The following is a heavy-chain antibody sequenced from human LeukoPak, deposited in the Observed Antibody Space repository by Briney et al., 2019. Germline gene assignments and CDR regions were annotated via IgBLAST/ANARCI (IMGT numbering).Heavy chain of an antibody. CDR2: IYYSGST. CDR1: GGSISSYY. Sequence: SETLSLTCTVSGGSISSYYWSWIRQPPGKGLEWIGYIYYSGSTNYNPSLKSRVTISVDTSKNQFSLKLSSVTAADTAVYYCARLIAAAGTISSGLYYYYGMDVWGQGTTVTVSS. J-gene: IGHJ6*02. V-gene: IGHV4-59*01. D-gene: IGHD6-13*01. CDR3: ARLIAAAGTISSGLYYYYGMDV.